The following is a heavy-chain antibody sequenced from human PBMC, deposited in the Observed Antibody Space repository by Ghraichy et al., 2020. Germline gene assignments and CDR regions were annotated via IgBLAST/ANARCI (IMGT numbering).Heavy chain of an antibody. CDR2: ISPNNGGT. D-gene: IGHD6-6*01. Sequence: ASVKVSCKASGYTFTAYYIHWVRQAPGQGLEWMGWISPNNGGTNYAQKFHDRFTLSTDTSINTAYMELSRLTSDDTAVYFCARASTSSSDFYFWGQGTLVTVSS. J-gene: IGHJ4*02. CDR3: ARASTSSSDFYF. V-gene: IGHV1-2*02. CDR1: GYTFTAYY.